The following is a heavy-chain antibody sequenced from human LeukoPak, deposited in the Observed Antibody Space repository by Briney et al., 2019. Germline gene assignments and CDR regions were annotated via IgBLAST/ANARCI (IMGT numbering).Heavy chain of an antibody. CDR2: IFYSGST. Sequence: SETLSLTCTVSGGSIISYTGYYWGWIRQPPGEGLEWIGSIFYSGSTYYNPSLKSRVTISVDTSKNQFSLKLSSVTAADTAVYYCARRVQGYSYGPMYYFDYWGQGTLVTVSS. J-gene: IGHJ4*02. CDR1: GGSIISYTGYY. D-gene: IGHD5-18*01. V-gene: IGHV4-39*01. CDR3: ARRVQGYSYGPMYYFDY.